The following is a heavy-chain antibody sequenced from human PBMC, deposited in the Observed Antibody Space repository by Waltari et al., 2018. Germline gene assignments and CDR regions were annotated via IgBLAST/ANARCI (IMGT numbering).Heavy chain of an antibody. CDR3: ARHYDALDV. J-gene: IGHJ6*02. D-gene: IGHD4-17*01. CDR1: GYTFTDFS. V-gene: IGHV1-2*02. CDR2: INPNSGFT. Sequence: QVQLVQSGAEVKRPGASVKVSCKPSGYTFTDFSIHWVRQAPGQGLEWMGWINPNSGFTNYAQKFQGRVTMFRDTSSTTTYMDLTRLTSDDTAVYYCARHYDALDVWGQGTTVTVSS.